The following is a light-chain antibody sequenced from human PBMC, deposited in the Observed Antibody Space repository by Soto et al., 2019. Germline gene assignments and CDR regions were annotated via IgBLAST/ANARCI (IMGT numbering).Light chain of an antibody. CDR2: DVS. V-gene: IGLV2-14*01. CDR1: SGEIGDYNY. Sequence: QSVLTQPASVSGSPGQSITISCVGTSGEIGDYNYVSWYQQHPCKVPKVIIYDVSNRPSGVFYRFSGTKSGNTASLTFSGLQAEDEADYYCCSYTRSGTLIFGTGTKVTVL. J-gene: IGLJ1*01. CDR3: CSYTRSGTLI.